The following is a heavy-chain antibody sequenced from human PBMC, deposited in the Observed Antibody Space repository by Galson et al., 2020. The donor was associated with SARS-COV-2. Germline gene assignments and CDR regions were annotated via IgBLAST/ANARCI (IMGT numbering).Heavy chain of an antibody. V-gene: IGHV4-59*08. Sequence: SETLSLTCTVSSDSISSFYWSWIRQTPGKGLEFIGYIYYRGGPNYNPSLKSRAAISLDTSKNQFTLSLTSVTAADTAVYYCARRAVTAILFDYWGRGTLVTVSS. J-gene: IGHJ4*02. CDR1: SDSISSFY. D-gene: IGHD6-25*01. CDR2: IYYRGGP. CDR3: ARRAVTAILFDY.